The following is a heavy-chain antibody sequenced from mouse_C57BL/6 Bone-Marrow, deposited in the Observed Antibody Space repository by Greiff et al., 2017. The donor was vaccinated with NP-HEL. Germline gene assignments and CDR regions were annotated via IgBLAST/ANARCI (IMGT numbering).Heavy chain of an antibody. CDR3: ARELGAIPVAY. CDR2: IDPSDSYT. V-gene: IGHV1-50*01. Sequence: QVQLQQPGAELVKPGASVKLSCKASGYTFTSYWMQWVKQRPGQGLEWIGEIDPSDSYTNYNQKFKGKATLTVDTSSSTAYMQLSSLTSEDSAVYYCARELGAIPVAYWGQGTLVTVSA. CDR1: GYTFTSYW. D-gene: IGHD4-1*01. J-gene: IGHJ3*01.